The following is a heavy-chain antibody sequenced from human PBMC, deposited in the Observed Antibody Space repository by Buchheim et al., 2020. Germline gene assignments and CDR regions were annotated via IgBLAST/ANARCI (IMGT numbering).Heavy chain of an antibody. CDR3: ARGVAVAGTGPAYWYFDL. V-gene: IGHV4-30-4*01. J-gene: IGHJ2*01. CDR2: IYYSGST. Sequence: QVQLQESGPGLVKPSQTLSLTCTVSGGSISSGDYYWSWIRQPPGKGLEWIGYIYYSGSTYYNPSLKSRVTISVNTSKNQFSLKLSSVTAADTAVYYCARGVAVAGTGPAYWYFDLWGRGTL. D-gene: IGHD6-19*01. CDR1: GGSISSGDYY.